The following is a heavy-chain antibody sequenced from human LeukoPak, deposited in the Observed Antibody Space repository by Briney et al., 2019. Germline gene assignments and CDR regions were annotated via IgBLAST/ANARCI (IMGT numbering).Heavy chain of an antibody. D-gene: IGHD3-3*01. Sequence: GGSLRLSCAASGFTFSSYWMSWVRQAPGKGLEWVANIKQDGSEKYYVDSVKGRFTISRDSAKNSLYLQMNSLRAEDTAVYYCAREPEYDFWSGYWGVVDYWGQGTLVTVSS. CDR1: GFTFSSYW. J-gene: IGHJ4*02. V-gene: IGHV3-7*01. CDR2: IKQDGSEK. CDR3: AREPEYDFWSGYWGVVDY.